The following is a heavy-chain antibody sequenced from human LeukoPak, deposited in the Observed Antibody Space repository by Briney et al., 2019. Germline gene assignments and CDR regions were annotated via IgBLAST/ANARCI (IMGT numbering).Heavy chain of an antibody. CDR3: ARGNWQQLVFPLSTSYYYYMDV. CDR1: GFTFSDHY. D-gene: IGHD6-13*01. V-gene: IGHV3-11*01. J-gene: IGHJ6*03. Sequence: AGGSLRLSCAASGFTFSDHYLSWIRQAPGKGLEWVSYISTSGSTIYYSDSVRGRFTISRDNAKKSLYLQMNSLRAEDTAVYYCARGNWQQLVFPLSTSYYYYMDVWGKGTTVTVSS. CDR2: ISTSGSTI.